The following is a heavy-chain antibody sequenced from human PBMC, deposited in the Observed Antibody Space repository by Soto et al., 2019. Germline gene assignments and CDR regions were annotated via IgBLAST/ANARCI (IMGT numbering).Heavy chain of an antibody. Sequence: GGSRWVSCAAFGLPLCRGWMNWVGKAPGKGLEWVGRIKSKTDGGTTDYAAPVKGRFTISRDDSKNTPYLQMNSLKTEDTAVYYCTTDPYMVPNYWGQGTLVTVSS. CDR3: TTDPYMVPNY. CDR1: GLPLCRGW. J-gene: IGHJ4*02. CDR2: IKSKTDGGTT. D-gene: IGHD3-10*01. V-gene: IGHV3-15*07.